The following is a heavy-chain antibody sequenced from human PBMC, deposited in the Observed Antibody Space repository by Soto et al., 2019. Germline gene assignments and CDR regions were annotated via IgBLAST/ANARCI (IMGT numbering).Heavy chain of an antibody. CDR1: VFSFISYG. V-gene: IGHV3-33*01. CDR2: IWNDGSNE. CDR3: ARDQTDSGGYSEY. D-gene: IGHD3-22*01. J-gene: IGHJ4*02. Sequence: GWSLRLACKSSVFSFISYGMHWIRQAPGKGLEWLAIIWNDGSNEYYADSVKGRFTISRDNSKNTLYLQLNNLRAEDTAVYFCARDQTDSGGYSEYWGQGTLVTVSS.